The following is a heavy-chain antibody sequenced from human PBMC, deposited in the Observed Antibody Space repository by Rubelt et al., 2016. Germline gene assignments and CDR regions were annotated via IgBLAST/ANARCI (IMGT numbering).Heavy chain of an antibody. J-gene: IGHJ4*02. CDR2: IYYSGST. V-gene: IGHV4-39*01. CDR3: ARYQIVVVTADY. Sequence: QVQMQESGPGLVKPSETLSLTCTVSGGSISRSSYYWGWIRQPPGKGLEWIGSIYYSGSTYYNPSLRGRVTISVDTSKNQFSLKLSSVTAADTAVYYCARYQIVVVTADYWGQGTLVTVSS. CDR1: GGSISRSSYY. D-gene: IGHD3-22*01.